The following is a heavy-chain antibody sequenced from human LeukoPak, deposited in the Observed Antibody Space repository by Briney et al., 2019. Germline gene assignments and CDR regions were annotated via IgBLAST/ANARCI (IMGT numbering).Heavy chain of an antibody. CDR1: GYTLTELS. CDR2: FDPEDGET. D-gene: IGHD3-10*01. CDR3: ATERANYNYYGSGSYYGI. Sequence: ASVEVSCKVSGYTLTELSMHWVRQAPGKGLEWMGGFDPEDGETIYAQKFQGRVTMTEDTSTDTAYMELSSLRSEDTAVYYCATERANYNYYGSGSYYGIWGQGTLVTVSS. V-gene: IGHV1-24*01. J-gene: IGHJ4*02.